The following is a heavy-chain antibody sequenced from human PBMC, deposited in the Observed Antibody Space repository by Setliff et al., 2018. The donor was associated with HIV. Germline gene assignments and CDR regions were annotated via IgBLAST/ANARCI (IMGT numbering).Heavy chain of an antibody. J-gene: IGHJ4*02. CDR2: INHSGST. D-gene: IGHD3-3*01. V-gene: IGHV4-34*01. CDR1: GGPFSGHY. CDR3: ARGVRNFWSGDDVEYYFDY. Sequence: SETLSLTCAVYGGPFSGHYWSWIRQPPGKGLEWIGEINHSGSTNYNPSPKSRVTISVDTSKNQFSLKLSSVPAADTAVYYWARGVRNFWSGDDVEYYFDYWGQGTLVTVSS.